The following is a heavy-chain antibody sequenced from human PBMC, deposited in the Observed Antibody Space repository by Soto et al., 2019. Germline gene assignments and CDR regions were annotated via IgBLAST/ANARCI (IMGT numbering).Heavy chain of an antibody. CDR3: ARVGLGSNWNLDY. CDR2: INPSGGGT. Sequence: ASVKVSCKASGYTFTNYHMHWVRQAPGLGFEGMGVINPSGGGTAYAQKFQGRLTATRDASTNTVCMELSSLRLEDTAVFYCARVGLGSNWNLDYWGQGTLVTVSS. CDR1: GYTFTNYH. J-gene: IGHJ4*02. V-gene: IGHV1-46*01. D-gene: IGHD1-20*01.